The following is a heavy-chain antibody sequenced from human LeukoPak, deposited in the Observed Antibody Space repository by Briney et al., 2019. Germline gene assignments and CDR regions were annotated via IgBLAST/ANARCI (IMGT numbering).Heavy chain of an antibody. CDR3: AKTLDYYDSSGHSP. D-gene: IGHD3-22*01. CDR2: IHPDGNEK. CDR1: GFTFSTYW. V-gene: IGHV3-7*03. Sequence: QTGGSLRLSCTASGFTFSTYWMSWVRQAPGKGLEWVANIHPDGNEKYHVDSVKGRFTISRDNSKNTLYLQMNSLRAEDTAVYYCAKTLDYYDSSGHSPWGQGTLVTVSS. J-gene: IGHJ5*02.